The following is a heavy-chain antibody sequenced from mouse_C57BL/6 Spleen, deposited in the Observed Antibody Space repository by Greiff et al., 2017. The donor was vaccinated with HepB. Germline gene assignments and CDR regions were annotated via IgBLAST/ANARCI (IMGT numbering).Heavy chain of an antibody. CDR3: AREVTAQAKGYAMDY. J-gene: IGHJ4*01. CDR1: GFTFSDYY. V-gene: IGHV5-12*01. D-gene: IGHD3-2*02. CDR2: ISNGGGST. Sequence: EVKLVESGGGLVQPGGSLKLSCAASGFTFSDYYMYWVRQTPEKRLEWVAYISNGGGSTYYPDTVKGRFTISRDNAKNTLYLQMSRLKSEDTAMYYCAREVTAQAKGYAMDYWGQGTSVTVSS.